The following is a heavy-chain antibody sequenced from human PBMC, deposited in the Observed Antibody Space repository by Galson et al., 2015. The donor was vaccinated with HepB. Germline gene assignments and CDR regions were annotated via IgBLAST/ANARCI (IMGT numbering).Heavy chain of an antibody. CDR1: GFTFSSYA. Sequence: SLRLSCAASGFTFSSYAMSWVRQAPGKGLEWASAIRDSGDSTYYADSVRGRFTISRDNSKNTLYLQMSSLRSEDTAVYYCARRDYDFWSGYSSENNWFDPWGQGTLVTVSS. V-gene: IGHV3-23*01. CDR3: ARRDYDFWSGYSSENNWFDP. D-gene: IGHD3-3*01. CDR2: IRDSGDST. J-gene: IGHJ5*02.